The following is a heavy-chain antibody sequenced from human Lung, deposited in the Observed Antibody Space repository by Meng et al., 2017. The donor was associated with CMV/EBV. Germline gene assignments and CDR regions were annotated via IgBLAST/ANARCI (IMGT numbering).Heavy chain of an antibody. CDR3: ARVEVGITSGDY. CDR1: GYTFTSYA. J-gene: IGHJ4*02. V-gene: IGHV1-18*01. Sequence: QGQLVQSGHELKKPGASVKVSCKASGYTFTSYAMNWVRQAPGQGLEWMGWINAYNGDTNYAQTLQGRVTMTTDTSTSTAYVELRSLRSDDTAVYYCARVEVGITSGDYWGQGTLVTVSS. CDR2: INAYNGDT. D-gene: IGHD1-26*01.